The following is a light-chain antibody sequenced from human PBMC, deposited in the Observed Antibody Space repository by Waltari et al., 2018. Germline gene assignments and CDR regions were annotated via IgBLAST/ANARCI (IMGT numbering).Light chain of an antibody. CDR2: RAS. CDR3: QEYENRPPWQ. J-gene: IGKJ1*01. V-gene: IGKV3-15*01. CDR1: QNINDN. Sequence: IVMTQSPVTLSVSPGQRATLSCRASQNINDNLAWYQQKPGQAPRLLIYRASTRATGISARFSGSGSGTEFSLTISSLQSEDFALYYCQEYENRPPWQFGQGTKVEI.